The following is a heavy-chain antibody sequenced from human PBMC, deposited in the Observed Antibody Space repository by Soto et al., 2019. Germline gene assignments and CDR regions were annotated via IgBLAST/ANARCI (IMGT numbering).Heavy chain of an antibody. V-gene: IGHV4-39*01. Sequence: XATLALSCTVCGGSISSSSYYWGWIRQPPGKGLEWIGSIYYSGSTYYNPSLKSRVTISVDTSKNQFSLKLSSVTAADTAVYYCARVTTRNSPLRYYYYGMDVWGQGTTVTVSS. CDR3: ARVTTRNSPLRYYYYGMDV. CDR1: GGSISSSSYY. D-gene: IGHD2-21*02. CDR2: IYYSGST. J-gene: IGHJ6*02.